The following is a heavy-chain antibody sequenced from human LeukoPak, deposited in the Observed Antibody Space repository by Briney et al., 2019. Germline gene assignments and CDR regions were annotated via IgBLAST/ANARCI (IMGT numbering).Heavy chain of an antibody. Sequence: PGGSLRLSCVASGFTFSSYSMNWVRQAPGKGLEWVSYISDSSSDTNYADSVKGRVTISRDNAKNSLYLQMNSLRGEDTAVYYCARVRTGYWGQGTLVTVSS. CDR3: ARVRTGY. CDR1: GFTFSSYS. CDR2: ISDSSSDT. D-gene: IGHD3-10*01. V-gene: IGHV3-48*01. J-gene: IGHJ4*02.